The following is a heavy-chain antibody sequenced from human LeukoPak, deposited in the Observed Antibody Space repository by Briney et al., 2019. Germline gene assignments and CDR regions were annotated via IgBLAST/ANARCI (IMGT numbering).Heavy chain of an antibody. J-gene: IGHJ4*02. CDR2: IRYDGSDK. Sequence: PGGSLRLSCAASGFIFSSYGMHWVRQAPGKGLEWVAFIRYDGSDKFYADSVKGRFTISRDNSENTLYLQMSSLRAEDTAVYYCARESYFYRAVDYWGQGTLVTVSS. CDR3: ARESYFYRAVDY. CDR1: GFIFSSYG. V-gene: IGHV3-30*02. D-gene: IGHD1-26*01.